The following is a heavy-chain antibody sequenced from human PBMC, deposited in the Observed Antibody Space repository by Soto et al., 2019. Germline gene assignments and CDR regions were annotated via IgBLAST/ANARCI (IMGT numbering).Heavy chain of an antibody. J-gene: IGHJ5*02. CDR2: IYYSGST. Sequence: PSETLSLTCTVSGGSISSYYWSWIRQPPGKGLEWIGYIYYSGSTNYNPSLKSRVTISVDTSKNQFSLKLSSVTAADTAVYYCARGMDYYDSSGYQVENWFDPWGQGTLVTVSS. CDR3: ARGMDYYDSSGYQVENWFDP. CDR1: GGSISSYY. V-gene: IGHV4-59*01. D-gene: IGHD3-22*01.